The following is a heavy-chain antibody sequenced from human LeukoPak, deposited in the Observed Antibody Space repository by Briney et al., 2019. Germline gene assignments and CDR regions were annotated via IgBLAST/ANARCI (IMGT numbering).Heavy chain of an antibody. CDR3: AKLNRYGDY. J-gene: IGHJ4*02. D-gene: IGHD5-18*01. V-gene: IGHV3-23*01. CDR2: TTGNGGNT. CDR1: GFTFSNHG. Sequence: GGSLRLSCADSGFTFSNHGMSWVRQAPGKGLEWVSTTTGNGGNTYYADSVKGRVTISRDNSKNMVYLQKDSLRDEDTAAYYCAKLNRYGDYWGQGTRVTISS.